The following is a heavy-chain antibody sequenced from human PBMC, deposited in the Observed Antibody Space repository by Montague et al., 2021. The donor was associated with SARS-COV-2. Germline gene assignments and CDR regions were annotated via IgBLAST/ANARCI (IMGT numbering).Heavy chain of an antibody. CDR3: ARYGSYFEH. CDR2: IYYDGST. V-gene: IGHV4-59*03. D-gene: IGHD1-26*01. J-gene: IGHJ4*02. Sequence: ETLSLTCTVSGGPIRSYYWSWIRQTPGKGLEWIGYIYYDGSTNYNPSLKSRVTMSVDSSKNQFSLRLSSVTAADTAVYYCARYGSYFEHWGQGTLVTVSS. CDR1: GGPIRSYY.